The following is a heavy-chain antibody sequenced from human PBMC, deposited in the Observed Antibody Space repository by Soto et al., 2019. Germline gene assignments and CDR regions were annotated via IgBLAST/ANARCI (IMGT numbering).Heavy chain of an antibody. CDR2: ISSSSSYT. CDR3: ARERVDYGDYAGYYYGMDV. J-gene: IGHJ6*02. V-gene: IGHV3-11*05. CDR1: GFTFSDYY. Sequence: PGGSLRLSCAASGFTFSDYYMSWIRQAPGKGLEWVSYISSSSSYTNYADSVKGRFTISRDNAKNSLYLQMNSLRAEDTAVYYCARERVDYGDYAGYYYGMDVWGQGTTVTVSS. D-gene: IGHD4-17*01.